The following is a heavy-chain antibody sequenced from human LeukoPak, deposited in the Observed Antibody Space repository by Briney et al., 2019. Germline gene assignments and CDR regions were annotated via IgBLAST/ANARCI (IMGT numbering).Heavy chain of an antibody. V-gene: IGHV1-2*02. Sequence: ASVRVSCKASGYTFTGYYMHWVRQAPGQGLEWMGWINPNGGGTNYEQNFQGRVTMTRDTSISTAYMELSRLRSDDTAVYYCARESCSSTNRYSWFDPWGQGTLVTVSS. D-gene: IGHD2-2*01. CDR3: ARESCSSTNRYSWFDP. CDR2: INPNGGGT. CDR1: GYTFTGYY. J-gene: IGHJ5*02.